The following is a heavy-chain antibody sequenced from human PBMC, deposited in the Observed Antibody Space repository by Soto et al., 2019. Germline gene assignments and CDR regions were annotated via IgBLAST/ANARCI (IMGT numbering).Heavy chain of an antibody. CDR3: ARISSMVRGGHYYYGMDV. V-gene: IGHV4-39*07. CDR2: IYYSGST. D-gene: IGHD3-10*01. J-gene: IGHJ6*02. Sequence: SETLSLTCTVSGGSISSSSYYWGWIRQPPGKGLEWIGSIYYSGSTYYNPSLKSRVTISVDKSKNQFSLKLSSVTAADTAVYYCARISSMVRGGHYYYGMDVWGQGTSVTVSS. CDR1: GGSISSSSYY.